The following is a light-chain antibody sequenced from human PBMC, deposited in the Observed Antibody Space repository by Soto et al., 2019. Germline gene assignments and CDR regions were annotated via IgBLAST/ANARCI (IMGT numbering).Light chain of an antibody. CDR3: QQYNNWPQT. Sequence: EIVMTQSPATLSVSPGERATLSCRASQSVSSNLAWYQQKPGQAPRLLIYGASTRATGIPARFSGSGSGTELTLTISSLQSEDFAVYYRQQYNNWPQTFGQGTKVEIK. J-gene: IGKJ1*01. CDR2: GAS. CDR1: QSVSSN. V-gene: IGKV3-15*01.